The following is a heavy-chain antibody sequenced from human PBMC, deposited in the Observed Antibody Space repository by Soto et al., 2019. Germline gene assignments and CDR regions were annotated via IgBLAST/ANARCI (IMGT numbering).Heavy chain of an antibody. J-gene: IGHJ5*02. CDR3: ARSPYISSSKWFDP. CDR1: GGTFSSYA. CDR2: IIPIFGTA. Sequence: VKVSCKASGGTFSSYAISWVRQAPGQGLEWMGGIIPIFGTANYAQKFQGRVTITADESTSTAYMELSSLRSEDTAVYYCARSPYISSSKWFDPWGQGTLVTVCS. D-gene: IGHD6-6*01. V-gene: IGHV1-69*13.